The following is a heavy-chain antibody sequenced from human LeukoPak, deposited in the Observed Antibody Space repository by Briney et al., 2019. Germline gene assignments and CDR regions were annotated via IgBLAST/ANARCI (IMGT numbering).Heavy chain of an antibody. CDR1: GFTFSNYN. Sequence: GGSLRLSRAASGFTFSNYNMNWVRQAPGKGLEWVSSITSGSSSHIYYTDSVKGRFTISRDNAKNSLFLQMNSLRVEDTAVYYCARDFPPDYRGQGTLVTVSS. V-gene: IGHV3-21*01. J-gene: IGHJ4*02. CDR2: ITSGSSSHI. CDR3: ARDFPPDY.